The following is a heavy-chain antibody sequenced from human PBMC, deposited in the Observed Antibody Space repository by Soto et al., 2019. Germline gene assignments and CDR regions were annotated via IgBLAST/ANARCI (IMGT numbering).Heavy chain of an antibody. V-gene: IGHV4-39*01. CDR2: ICCSGST. CDR1: GGSISSSSYY. Sequence: PSETLSLTCTVSGGSISSSSYYWGWIRQRPGKGLEWSWSICCSGSTCYKPSLKSRFTISVYTSSSEFSLKLISVTSADPAVYXRAIRLYYDSIGFEGGGMDVWGQGTTVTVSS. D-gene: IGHD3-22*01. J-gene: IGHJ6*02. CDR3: AIRLYYDSIGFEGGGMDV.